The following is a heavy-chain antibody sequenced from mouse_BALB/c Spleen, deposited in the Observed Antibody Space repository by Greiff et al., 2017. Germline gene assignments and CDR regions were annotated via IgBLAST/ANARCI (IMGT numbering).Heavy chain of an antibody. CDR2: IDPENGDT. CDR3: ASYDYDSWFAY. Sequence: VQLQQSGAELVRSGASVKLSCTASGFNIKDYYMHWVKQRPEQGLEWIGWIDPENGDTEYAPKFQGKATMTADTSSNTAYLQLSSLTSEDTAVYYCASYDYDSWFAYWGQGTLVTVSA. D-gene: IGHD2-4*01. J-gene: IGHJ3*01. V-gene: IGHV14-4*02. CDR1: GFNIKDYY.